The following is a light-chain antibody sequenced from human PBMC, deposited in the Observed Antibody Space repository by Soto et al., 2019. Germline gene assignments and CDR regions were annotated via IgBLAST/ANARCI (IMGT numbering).Light chain of an antibody. CDR2: GAS. CDR1: QRVSTY. Sequence: EIVLTQSPGTLSLSPGERATLSCRASQRVSTYLAWYQQKPGQAPRLLIYGASSRATGIPDRFSGSGSGTDFTLTISRLEPEDFAVYYCQQYGSSRTFGQGTKVHIK. CDR3: QQYGSSRT. V-gene: IGKV3-20*01. J-gene: IGKJ1*01.